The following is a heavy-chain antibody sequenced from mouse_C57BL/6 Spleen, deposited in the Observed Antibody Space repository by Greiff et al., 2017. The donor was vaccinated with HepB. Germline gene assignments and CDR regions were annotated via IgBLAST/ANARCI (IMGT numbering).Heavy chain of an antibody. Sequence: DVKLQESGPVLVKPGASVKMSCKASGYTFTDYYMNWVKQSHGKSLEWIGVINPYNGGTSYNQKFKGKATLTVDKSSSTAYMELNSLTSEDSAVYYCANYDGYLWFAYWGQGTLVTVSA. CDR1: GYTFTDYY. D-gene: IGHD2-3*01. CDR2: INPYNGGT. J-gene: IGHJ3*01. V-gene: IGHV1-19*01. CDR3: ANYDGYLWFAY.